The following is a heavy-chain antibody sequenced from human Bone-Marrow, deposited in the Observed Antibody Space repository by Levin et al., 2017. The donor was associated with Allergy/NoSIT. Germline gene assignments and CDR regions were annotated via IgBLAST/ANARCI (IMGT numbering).Heavy chain of an antibody. Sequence: SLKISCAASGFTFDDYAMHWVRQAPGKGLEWVSGISWNSGSIGYADSVKGRFTISRDNAKNSLYLQMNSLRAEDTALYYCAKDIGGGSGWYWEGTFDYWGQGTLVTVSS. J-gene: IGHJ4*02. D-gene: IGHD6-19*01. CDR2: ISWNSGSI. CDR3: AKDIGGGSGWYWEGTFDY. V-gene: IGHV3-9*01. CDR1: GFTFDDYA.